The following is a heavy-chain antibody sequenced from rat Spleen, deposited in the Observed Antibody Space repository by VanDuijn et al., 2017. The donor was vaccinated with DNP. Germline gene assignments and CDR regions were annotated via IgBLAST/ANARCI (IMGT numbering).Heavy chain of an antibody. CDR1: GFSLTSNS. Sequence: QVQLKESGPGLVQPSQTLSLTCTVSGFSLTSNSVHWIRQPPGKGLEWMGGIWGDGTTDYNSHLKSRLSISRDTSKSQVFLKMNSLQTDDTAIYFCARRSAPFDYWGQGVMVTVSS. V-gene: IGHV2-1*01. CDR3: ARRSAPFDY. D-gene: IGHD3-1*01. J-gene: IGHJ2*01. CDR2: IWGDGTT.